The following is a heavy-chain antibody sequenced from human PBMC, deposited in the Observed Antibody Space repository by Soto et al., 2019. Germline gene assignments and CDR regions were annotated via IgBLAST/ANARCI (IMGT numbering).Heavy chain of an antibody. D-gene: IGHD3-10*01. J-gene: IGHJ5*02. CDR3: ARGPSYYGSGRLNWFDP. CDR1: GGSFSGYY. Sequence: SETLSLTCAVYGGSFSGYYLSWIRQPPGKGLEWIGEINHSGSTNYNPSLKSRVTISVDTSKNQFSLKLSSVTAADTAVYYCARGPSYYGSGRLNWFDPWGQGTLVTVSS. V-gene: IGHV4-34*01. CDR2: INHSGST.